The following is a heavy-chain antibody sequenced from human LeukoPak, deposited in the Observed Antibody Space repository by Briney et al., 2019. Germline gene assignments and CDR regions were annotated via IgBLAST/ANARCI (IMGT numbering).Heavy chain of an antibody. V-gene: IGHV3-53*01. CDR1: GFTVSSNY. J-gene: IGHJ3*02. CDR2: IYSGGST. CDR3: ARDLRGGYNAFDI. D-gene: IGHD5-12*01. Sequence: GGSLRLSCAASGFTVSSNYMSWVRQAPGKGLEWVSVIYSGGSTYYADSVKGRFTISRDNSKSTLYLQMNSLRAEDTAVYYCARDLRGGYNAFDIWGQGTMVTVSS.